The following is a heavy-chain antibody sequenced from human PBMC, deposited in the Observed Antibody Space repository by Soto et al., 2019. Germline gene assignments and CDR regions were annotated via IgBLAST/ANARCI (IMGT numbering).Heavy chain of an antibody. V-gene: IGHV4-31*03. Sequence: QVQLQESGPGLVKPSQTLSLTCTVSGGSISSGGYYWSWIRQHPGKRLEWIGYIYYSGSTYYNPALQSRVTIAVDRSKNEFARKLSSVTAADTAVYYCGRGVVPAASGWFEPWGQRTLVTVSS. CDR3: GRGVVPAASGWFEP. D-gene: IGHD2-2*01. CDR2: IYYSGST. CDR1: GGSISSGGYY. J-gene: IGHJ5*02.